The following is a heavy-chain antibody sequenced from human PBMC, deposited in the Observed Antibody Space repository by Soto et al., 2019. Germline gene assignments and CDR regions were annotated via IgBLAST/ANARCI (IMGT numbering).Heavy chain of an antibody. CDR3: ARDPGICSGGSCYSDPYFDY. CDR1: GGSISSGGYY. CDR2: IYYSGST. D-gene: IGHD2-15*01. J-gene: IGHJ4*02. Sequence: QVQLQESGPGLVKPSQTLSLTCTVSGGSISSGGYYWSWIRQHLGKGLEWIGYIYYSGSTYYNPSLKSRVTISVDTSKNQFSLKLSSVTAADTAVYYCARDPGICSGGSCYSDPYFDYWGQGTLVTVSS. V-gene: IGHV4-31*03.